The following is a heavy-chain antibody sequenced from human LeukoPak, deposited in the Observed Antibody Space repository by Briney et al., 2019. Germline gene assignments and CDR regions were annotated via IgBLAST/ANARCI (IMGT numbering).Heavy chain of an antibody. V-gene: IGHV3-33*08. Sequence: GGSLRLSCTASGFTVSSNYMNWVRQAPGKGLEWVAVIWSDGSSKHYADSVKGRFTISRDNSKNTLYLQMNSLRAEDTALYYCARGQPPSYYDMDVWGQGTTVTVSS. D-gene: IGHD6-13*01. CDR2: IWSDGSSK. J-gene: IGHJ6*02. CDR3: ARGQPPSYYDMDV. CDR1: GFTVSSNY.